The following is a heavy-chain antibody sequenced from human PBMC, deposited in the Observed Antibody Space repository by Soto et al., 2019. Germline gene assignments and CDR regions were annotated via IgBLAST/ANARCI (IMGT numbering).Heavy chain of an antibody. CDR2: LYYTGIT. Sequence: QVQLQESGPGLVKPSETLSLTCTVSGASINNYYWSWIRQPPGTGLEWIGYLYYTGITNYNPSLKSRVTISVDTSNNQFSLKLSSVTAADTAVYYCARLMYTHRYGMDVWGQGTTVTVSS. V-gene: IGHV4-59*08. J-gene: IGHJ6*02. CDR3: ARLMYTHRYGMDV. D-gene: IGHD1-1*01. CDR1: GASINNYY.